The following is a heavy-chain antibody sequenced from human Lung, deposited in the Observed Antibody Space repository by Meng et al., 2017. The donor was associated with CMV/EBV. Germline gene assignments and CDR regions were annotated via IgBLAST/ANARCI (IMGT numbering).Heavy chain of an antibody. V-gene: IGHV3-11*04. Sequence: SCAASGSTFSDYYMSWIRQAPGKGLEWVSYISSSGSTIYYADSVKGRFTISRDNAKNSLYLQMNSLRAEDTAVYYCARDPGYCSSTSCITYYGMDVWXQGTTVTVSS. CDR1: GSTFSDYY. D-gene: IGHD2-2*01. CDR3: ARDPGYCSSTSCITYYGMDV. J-gene: IGHJ6*02. CDR2: ISSSGSTI.